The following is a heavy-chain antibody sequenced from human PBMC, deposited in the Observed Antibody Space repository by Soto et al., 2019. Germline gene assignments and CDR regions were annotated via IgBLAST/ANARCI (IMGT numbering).Heavy chain of an antibody. CDR3: ARSPVYYDILTGYYRHYYYYYGMDV. D-gene: IGHD3-9*01. J-gene: IGHJ6*02. CDR2: INHSGST. Sequence: PSETLSLTCAVYGGSFSGYYWSWIRQPPGKGLEWIGEINHSGSTNYNPSLKSRVTISVDTSKNQFSLKLSSVTAAATAVYYCARSPVYYDILTGYYRHYYYYYGMDVWGQGTTVTVSS. CDR1: GGSFSGYY. V-gene: IGHV4-34*01.